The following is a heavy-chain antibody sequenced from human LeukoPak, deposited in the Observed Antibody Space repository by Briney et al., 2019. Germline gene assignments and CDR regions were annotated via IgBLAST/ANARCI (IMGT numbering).Heavy chain of an antibody. V-gene: IGHV4-4*07. D-gene: IGHD2-2*01. J-gene: IGHJ4*02. Sequence: SETLSLTCTVSGGSISSYYWSWIRQPAGKGLEWIGRIYTSGSTNYNPSLKSRVTMSVDTSKNQFSLKLSSVTAADTAVYYCARVRTRYCSSTSCYPYYFDYWGQGTLVTVSS. CDR3: ARVRTRYCSSTSCYPYYFDY. CDR2: IYTSGST. CDR1: GGSISSYY.